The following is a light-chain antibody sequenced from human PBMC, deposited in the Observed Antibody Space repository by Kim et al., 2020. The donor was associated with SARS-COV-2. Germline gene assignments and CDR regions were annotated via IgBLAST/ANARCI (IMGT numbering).Light chain of an antibody. Sequence: QLVLTQSPSASASLGASVKLTCTLSSGHSSYAIAWHQQQPEKGLRYLMKLNSDGSHSKGDGIPDRFSGSSAGAERYLTISSLQSEDEADYYCQTWGTGVWVFGGGSKRTVL. CDR3: QTWGTGVWV. J-gene: IGLJ3*02. V-gene: IGLV4-69*01. CDR1: SGHSSYA. CDR2: LNSDGSH.